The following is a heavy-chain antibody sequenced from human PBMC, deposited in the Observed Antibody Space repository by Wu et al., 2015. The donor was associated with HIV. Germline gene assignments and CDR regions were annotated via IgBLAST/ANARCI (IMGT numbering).Heavy chain of an antibody. V-gene: IGHV1-46*01. D-gene: IGHD3-22*01. CDR2: INPSGGST. Sequence: QVQLVQSGAEVKKPGASVKVSCKASGYTFTSYYMHWVRQAPGQGLEWMGIINPSGGSTSYAQKFQGRVTMTRDTSTSTVYMELSSLRSEDTAVYYCAREIGPPHYYDSSGYSYYYYGMDVWGQGTTVTVSS. J-gene: IGHJ6*02. CDR1: GYTFTSYY. CDR3: AREIGPPHYYDSSGYSYYYYGMDV.